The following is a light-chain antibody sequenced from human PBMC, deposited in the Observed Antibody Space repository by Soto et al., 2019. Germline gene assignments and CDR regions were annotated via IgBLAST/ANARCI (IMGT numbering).Light chain of an antibody. Sequence: QSVLTQPPSASGTPGQRVTISCSGSSSNIGANPVNWYQQLPGTAPKLLIYNNDQRPSGVPDRVSASKSGTSASLAISGLRSEDEADYYCEAWIDSLYGALFGGGTTLTVL. CDR1: SSNIGANP. J-gene: IGLJ2*01. CDR2: NND. V-gene: IGLV1-44*01. CDR3: EAWIDSLYGAL.